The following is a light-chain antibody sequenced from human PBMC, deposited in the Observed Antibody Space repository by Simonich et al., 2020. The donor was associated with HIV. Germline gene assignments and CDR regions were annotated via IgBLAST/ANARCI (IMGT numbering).Light chain of an antibody. CDR3: QQFYSTALT. J-gene: IGKJ4*01. V-gene: IGKV4-1*01. CDR2: WAS. CDR1: QSVLYSSNNKNY. Sequence: DIVMTQSPDSLAVSLGERATINCKSSQSVLYSSNNKNYLAWYQQKPGQPPKLLIYWASTRVSGVPDRFSGSGSGTDFTLTISSLQAEDVAVYYCQQFYSTALTFGGRTKVEIK.